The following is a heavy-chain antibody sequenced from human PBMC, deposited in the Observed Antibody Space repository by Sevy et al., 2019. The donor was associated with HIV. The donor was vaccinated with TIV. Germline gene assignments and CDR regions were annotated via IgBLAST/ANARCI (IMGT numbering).Heavy chain of an antibody. CDR1: GFTFSSYA. D-gene: IGHD1-26*01. CDR3: AKDCGRGSCHYFDY. Sequence: GESLKISCAASGFTFSSYAMSWVRQAPGKGLEWVSAISGSGGSTYYADSVKGRFTISRDNSKNTLYLQMNSLRAEDTAVYYCAKDCGRGSCHYFDYWGQGTLVTVSS. V-gene: IGHV3-23*01. J-gene: IGHJ4*02. CDR2: ISGSGGST.